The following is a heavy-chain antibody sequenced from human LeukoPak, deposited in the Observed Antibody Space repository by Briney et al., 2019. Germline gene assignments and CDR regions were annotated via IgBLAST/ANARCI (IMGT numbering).Heavy chain of an antibody. D-gene: IGHD1-26*01. J-gene: IGHJ4*02. Sequence: SETLSLTCSVSGASVSSGSYSWSWIRRPPGKRLEWIGYMYYSGSGKNNPSLKSRVTISVDASKNQFSLKLSSVTAADTAVYYCARESLLSGFDCWGQGTLVTVSS. V-gene: IGHV4-61*01. CDR2: MYYSGSG. CDR1: GASVSSGSYS. CDR3: ARESLLSGFDC.